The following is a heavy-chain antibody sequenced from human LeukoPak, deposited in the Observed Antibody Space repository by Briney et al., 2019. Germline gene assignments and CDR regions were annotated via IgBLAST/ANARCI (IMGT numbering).Heavy chain of an antibody. Sequence: EASVKVSCKASGGTFSSYAISWVRQAPGQGLKWMGRIIPIFGTANYAQKFQGRVTITTDESTSTAYMELSSLRSEDTAVYYCAREGRYCSGGSCLNWFDPWGQGTLVTVSS. J-gene: IGHJ5*02. CDR2: IIPIFGTA. CDR1: GGTFSSYA. CDR3: AREGRYCSGGSCLNWFDP. V-gene: IGHV1-69*05. D-gene: IGHD2-15*01.